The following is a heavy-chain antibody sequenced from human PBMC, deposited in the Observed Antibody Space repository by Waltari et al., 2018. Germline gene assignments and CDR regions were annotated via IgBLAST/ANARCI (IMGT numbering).Heavy chain of an antibody. V-gene: IGHV1-3*01. Sequence: QVQLVQSGAEVKKPGASVKVSCKASGYTFTSYAMHWVRQAPGQRLEWMGWINAGNGNTKYSQKFQGRVTITRDTSASTAYMELSSLRSEDTAVYYCARDILPGYSSSWAFDYWGQGTLVTVSS. CDR3: ARDILPGYSSSWAFDY. CDR1: GYTFTSYA. D-gene: IGHD6-13*01. CDR2: INAGNGNT. J-gene: IGHJ4*02.